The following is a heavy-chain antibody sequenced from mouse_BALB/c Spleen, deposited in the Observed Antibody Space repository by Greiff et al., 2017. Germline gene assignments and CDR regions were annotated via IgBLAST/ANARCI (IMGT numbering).Heavy chain of an antibody. D-gene: IGHD2-3*01. V-gene: IGHV1-5*01. CDR1: GYSFTSYW. J-gene: IGHJ3*01. Sequence: DVHLVESGTVLARPGASVKMSCKASGYSFTSYWMHWVKQRPGQGLEWIGAIYPGNSDTSYNQKFKGKAKLTAVTSASTAYMELSSLTNEDSAVYYCTREKTFPDGYYVWFAYWGQGTLVTVSA. CDR2: IYPGNSDT. CDR3: TREKTFPDGYYVWFAY.